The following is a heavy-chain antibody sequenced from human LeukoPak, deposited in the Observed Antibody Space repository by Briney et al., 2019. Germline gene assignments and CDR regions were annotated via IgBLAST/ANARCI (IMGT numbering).Heavy chain of an antibody. CDR3: AKGRGYCSSTSCPNWFDP. V-gene: IGHV3-23*01. Sequence: GGSLRLSCAASGFTFSSYAMSWVRQAPGKGLEWVSAISGSGGSTYYADSVKGRFTISRDNSKNTLYLQMNSLRAEDTAVYYCAKGRGYCSSTSCPNWFDPWGQGTLVTVSS. CDR1: GFTFSSYA. J-gene: IGHJ5*02. D-gene: IGHD2-2*01. CDR2: ISGSGGST.